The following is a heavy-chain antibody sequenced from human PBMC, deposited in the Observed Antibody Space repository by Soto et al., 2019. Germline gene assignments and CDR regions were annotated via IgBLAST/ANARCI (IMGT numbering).Heavy chain of an antibody. D-gene: IGHD4-17*01. Sequence: QLQLQESGSGLVKPSQTLSLTCAVSGGSISSGGYSWSWIRQPPGKGLEWIGYIYHSGSTYYNPSVKIRVTKPVDRSKNQFSLKLSSVTAADTAVYYCARDPYGRNRAGWYFDLWGRGTLVTVSS. V-gene: IGHV4-30-2*01. J-gene: IGHJ2*01. CDR2: IYHSGST. CDR3: ARDPYGRNRAGWYFDL. CDR1: GGSISSGGYS.